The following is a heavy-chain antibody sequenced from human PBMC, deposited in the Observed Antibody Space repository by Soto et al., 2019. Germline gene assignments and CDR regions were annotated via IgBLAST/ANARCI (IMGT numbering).Heavy chain of an antibody. Sequence: PGGSLRLSCGASGFTLSDYYMTWIRQAPGKGLEWISYISSSATIIYYADSVKGRFTISRDNAKTSLYLQMNSLRADDTAVYYCARAVKQWLVGGDYYYYYMYVWGKGTTVTVSS. J-gene: IGHJ6*03. D-gene: IGHD6-19*01. CDR2: ISSSATII. CDR1: GFTLSDYY. CDR3: ARAVKQWLVGGDYYYYYMYV. V-gene: IGHV3-11*01.